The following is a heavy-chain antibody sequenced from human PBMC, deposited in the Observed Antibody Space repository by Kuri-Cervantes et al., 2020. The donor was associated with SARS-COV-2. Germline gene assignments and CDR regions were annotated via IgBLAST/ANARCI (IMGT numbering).Heavy chain of an antibody. D-gene: IGHD6-19*01. V-gene: IGHV4-38-2*01. CDR3: ARAINRFSSGWLYYFDY. CDR2: IYHSGST. J-gene: IGHJ4*02. Sequence: GSLRLSCAVSGYSISSGYYWGWIRQPPGKGLEWIGSIYHSGSTYYNPSLKSRVTISVDTSKNQFSLKLSSVTAADTAVYYCARAINRFSSGWLYYFDYWGQGTLVTVSS. CDR1: GYSISSGYY.